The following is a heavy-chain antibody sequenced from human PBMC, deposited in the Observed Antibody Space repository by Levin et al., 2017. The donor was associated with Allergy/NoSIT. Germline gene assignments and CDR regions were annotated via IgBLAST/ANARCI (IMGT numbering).Heavy chain of an antibody. D-gene: IGHD3-3*01. Sequence: VASVKVSCKASGYTFTSYDINWVRQATGQGLEWMGWMNPNSGNTGYAQKFQGRVTMTRNTSISTAYMELSSLRSEDTAVYYCARGRRGGVLRFLEWLFPFDYWGQGTLVTVSS. V-gene: IGHV1-8*01. J-gene: IGHJ4*02. CDR2: MNPNSGNT. CDR3: ARGRRGGVLRFLEWLFPFDY. CDR1: GYTFTSYD.